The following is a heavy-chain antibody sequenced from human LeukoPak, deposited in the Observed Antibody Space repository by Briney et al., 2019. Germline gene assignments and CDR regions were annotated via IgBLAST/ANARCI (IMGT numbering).Heavy chain of an antibody. Sequence: GGSLRLSCAASGFSVSSSYMSWVRQAPGKGLEWVSSISSSSSYIYYADSVKGRFTISRDNAKNSLYLQMNSLRAEDTAVYYCAKVGDTSSYYGMDVWGQGTTVTVSS. J-gene: IGHJ6*02. D-gene: IGHD5-18*01. CDR3: AKVGDTSSYYGMDV. V-gene: IGHV3-21*01. CDR1: GFSVSSSY. CDR2: ISSSSSYI.